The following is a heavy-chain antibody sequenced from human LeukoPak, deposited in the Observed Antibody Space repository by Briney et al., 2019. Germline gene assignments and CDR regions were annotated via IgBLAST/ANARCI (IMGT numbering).Heavy chain of an antibody. D-gene: IGHD3-9*01. V-gene: IGHV1-18*01. Sequence: GASVKVSCKASGYTFTSYGISWVRQAPGQGLEWMGLISAYNGNTNYAQKLQGRVTMTTDTSTSTAYMELRSLRSDDTAVYYCARGLENYDILTGRDYYYYMDVWGKGTTVTVSS. CDR3: ARGLENYDILTGRDYYYYMDV. CDR1: GYTFTSYG. CDR2: ISAYNGNT. J-gene: IGHJ6*03.